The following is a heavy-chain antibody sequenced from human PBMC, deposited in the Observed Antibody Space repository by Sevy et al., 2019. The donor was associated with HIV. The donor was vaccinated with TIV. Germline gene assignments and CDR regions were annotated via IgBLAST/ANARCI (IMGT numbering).Heavy chain of an antibody. Sequence: SETLSLTCAVSGYSISSGFYWGWIRQPPGKGLEWIVLMYHSGSTYYNSSLQSRVTISVDTSKNQFSLELTSVTAADTAVYYCARLGIAVAGYFDYWGQETLVTVSS. CDR1: GYSISSGFY. J-gene: IGHJ4*02. D-gene: IGHD6-19*01. CDR3: ARLGIAVAGYFDY. CDR2: MYHSGST. V-gene: IGHV4-38-2*01.